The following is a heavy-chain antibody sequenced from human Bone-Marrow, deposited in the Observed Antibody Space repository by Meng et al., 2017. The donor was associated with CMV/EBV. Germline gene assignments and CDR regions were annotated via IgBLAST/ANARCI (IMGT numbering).Heavy chain of an antibody. J-gene: IGHJ4*02. Sequence: ASVKVSCKASGYTFTSYGISWVRQAPGQGLEWMGWISAYNGNTNYAQKLQGRVTMTTDTSTSTAYMELRSLRSDDTAVHYCARDRCSSTSCPHFDYWGQGTLVTVSS. CDR3: ARDRCSSTSCPHFDY. CDR2: ISAYNGNT. CDR1: GYTFTSYG. D-gene: IGHD2-2*01. V-gene: IGHV1-18*01.